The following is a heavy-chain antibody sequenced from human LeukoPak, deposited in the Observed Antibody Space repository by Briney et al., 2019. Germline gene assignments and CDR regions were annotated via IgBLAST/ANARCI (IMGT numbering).Heavy chain of an antibody. CDR3: ARDGDPRNWYFDL. CDR1: GGSISSYY. V-gene: IGHV4-4*07. D-gene: IGHD3-3*01. Sequence: SETLSLTCTVSGGSISSYYRSWVRQPAGKGLEWIGRIYPSGSTNYNPSLKSRITMSVDTSNNQFSLKLSSVTAADTAVYYCARDGDPRNWYFDLWGRGTLVTVSS. J-gene: IGHJ2*01. CDR2: IYPSGST.